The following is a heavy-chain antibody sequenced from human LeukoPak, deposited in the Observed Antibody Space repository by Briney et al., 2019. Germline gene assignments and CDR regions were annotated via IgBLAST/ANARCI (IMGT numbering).Heavy chain of an antibody. J-gene: IGHJ4*02. CDR2: ISGSGAST. CDR3: ARDMATEYYFDY. Sequence: PGGSLRLSCAASVFTFSSYSMSWVRQAPGKGLEWVSAISGSGASTYYADSVKGRFTISRGNSKNTLYLQMNSLRAEDTAVYYCARDMATEYYFDYWGQGTLVTVSS. V-gene: IGHV3-23*01. D-gene: IGHD5-24*01. CDR1: VFTFSSYS.